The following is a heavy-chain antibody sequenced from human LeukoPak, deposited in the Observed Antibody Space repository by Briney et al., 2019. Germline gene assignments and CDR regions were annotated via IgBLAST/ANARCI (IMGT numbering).Heavy chain of an antibody. CDR2: IYSCGST. V-gene: IGHV3-66*01. CDR1: GFTVSSNY. J-gene: IGHJ4*02. CDR3: ARAHCSGGSCYPLFDY. Sequence: GGSLRLSCAASGFTVSSNYMSWVRQAPGKGLEWVSVIYSCGSTYYADSVKGRFTISRDNARNSLYLQMNSLRAEDTAVYYCARAHCSGGSCYPLFDYWGQGTLVTVSS. D-gene: IGHD2-15*01.